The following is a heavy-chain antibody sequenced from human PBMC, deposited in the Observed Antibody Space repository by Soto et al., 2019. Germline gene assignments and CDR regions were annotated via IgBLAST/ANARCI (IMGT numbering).Heavy chain of an antibody. D-gene: IGHD5-12*01. CDR1: EFTFSSYA. Sequence: EVQLLESGGGLVQPGGSLRLSGAASEFTFSSYAMSWVRQAPGKGLEWVSAISGSGGSTYYADSGNGRFTISRDNSKNSLYLQMNSLRAEDTGVYYCAKADKMATMGYWGQGTLVTVSS. CDR2: ISGSGGST. V-gene: IGHV3-23*01. J-gene: IGHJ4*02. CDR3: AKADKMATMGY.